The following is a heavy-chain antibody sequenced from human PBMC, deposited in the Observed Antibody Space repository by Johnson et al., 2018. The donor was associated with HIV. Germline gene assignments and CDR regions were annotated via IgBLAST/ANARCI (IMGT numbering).Heavy chain of an antibody. Sequence: QVQLVESGGGLVQPGGSLRLSCAVSGFTFEDYGMSWVRQPPGKGLQWVSYISGSGSIIYSTDSVQGRFTISRDNVKNSLYLQMNSLRAEDTAVYYCAREGAWELRPGAFDIWGQGTMVTVSS. CDR1: GFTFEDYG. CDR2: ISGSGSII. V-gene: IGHV3-11*04. CDR3: AREGAWELRPGAFDI. J-gene: IGHJ3*02. D-gene: IGHD1-7*01.